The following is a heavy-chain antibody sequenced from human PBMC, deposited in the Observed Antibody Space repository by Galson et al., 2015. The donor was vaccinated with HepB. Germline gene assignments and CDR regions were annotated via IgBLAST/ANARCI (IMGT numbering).Heavy chain of an antibody. CDR2: IYWDDDK. CDR3: AHTQWLIRPFDY. Sequence: LIYWDDDKRYSPSVKSRLTITKGTSKNEVVLTMTNMDPVDTATYYCAHTQWLIRPFDYWGQGTLVTVSS. J-gene: IGHJ4*02. V-gene: IGHV2-5*02. D-gene: IGHD6-19*01.